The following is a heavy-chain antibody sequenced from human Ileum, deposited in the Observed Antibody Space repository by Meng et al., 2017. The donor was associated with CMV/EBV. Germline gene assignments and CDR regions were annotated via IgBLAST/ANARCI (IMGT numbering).Heavy chain of an antibody. Sequence: HEWGSGLVNLSGTLSLTVTVSGDSISSYFWSWIRQPAGKGLEWIGRIYSSGSTFYNPSLNSRVTMSVDTSKNQFSLSLASVTAADTAIYFCAREESVGIAVTGTFDYWGQGILVTVSS. CDR1: GDSISSYF. V-gene: IGHV4-4*07. CDR2: IYSSGST. D-gene: IGHD6-19*01. CDR3: AREESVGIAVTGTFDY. J-gene: IGHJ4*02.